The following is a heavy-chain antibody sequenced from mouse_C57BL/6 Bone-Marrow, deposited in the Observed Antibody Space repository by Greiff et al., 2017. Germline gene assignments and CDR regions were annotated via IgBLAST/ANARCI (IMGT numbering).Heavy chain of an antibody. CDR3: ARGDYDVYYAMDY. D-gene: IGHD2-4*01. CDR2: IHPNSGST. V-gene: IGHV1-64*01. Sequence: QVQLQQPGAELVKPGASVKLSCKASGYTFTSYWMHWVKQRPGQGLEWIGMIHPNSGSTNYNEKFKSKATLTVDKSSRTAYMQLSSLTSEDSAVYYCARGDYDVYYAMDYWGQGTSVTVSS. CDR1: GYTFTSYW. J-gene: IGHJ4*01.